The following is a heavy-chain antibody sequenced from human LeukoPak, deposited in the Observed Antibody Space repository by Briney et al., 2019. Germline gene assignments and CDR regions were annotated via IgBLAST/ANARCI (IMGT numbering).Heavy chain of an antibody. CDR1: GFSFNTYA. CDR2: ISNTGGST. J-gene: IGHJ1*01. Sequence: GGSLRLSCAASGFSFNTYAMSWVPQATGKGLEWVSAISNTGGSTYYADSVKGRFTISRDKSKNTLSLQMNSLRAEDTAVYYCAQQVGYCSSGSCYFTYWGQGTLVTVSS. D-gene: IGHD2-15*01. V-gene: IGHV3-23*01. CDR3: AQQVGYCSSGSCYFTY.